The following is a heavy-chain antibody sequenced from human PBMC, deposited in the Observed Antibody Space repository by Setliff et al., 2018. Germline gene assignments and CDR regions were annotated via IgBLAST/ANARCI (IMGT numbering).Heavy chain of an antibody. J-gene: IGHJ6*03. CDR1: GYSISSGFS. Sequence: ETLSLTCAVSGYSISSGFSWVWIRQSPGKRLEWIGRILFSGDTYYNPSLNSRVTISADTSKNQFSLNLSSVTAADTAVYYCARDNRARHYMDVWGKGTTVTVSS. CDR2: ILFSGDT. CDR3: ARDNRARHYMDV. D-gene: IGHD3-10*01. V-gene: IGHV4-38-2*02.